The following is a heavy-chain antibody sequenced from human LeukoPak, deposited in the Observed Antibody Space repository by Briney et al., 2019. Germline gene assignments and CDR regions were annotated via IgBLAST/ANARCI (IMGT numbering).Heavy chain of an antibody. CDR2: ITSSSTTI. CDR1: GFTFSDYS. V-gene: IGHV3-48*01. CDR3: ARRPNAGFYGIAY. Sequence: GGSLRLSCEASGFTFSDYSMNWVRQAPGKGLEWVSYITSSSTTIHYADSVKGRFTISRDNAKNSLYLQMNSLRGEDTAVYYCARRPNAGFYGIAYWGQGTLVTVSS. D-gene: IGHD2/OR15-2a*01. J-gene: IGHJ4*02.